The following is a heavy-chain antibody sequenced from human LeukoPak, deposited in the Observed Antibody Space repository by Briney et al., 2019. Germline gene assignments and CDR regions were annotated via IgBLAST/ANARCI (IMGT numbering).Heavy chain of an antibody. CDR3: TNSGAVGRLLSYYIDD. CDR2: INCSGGST. V-gene: IGHV3-23*01. Sequence: GGSLRLSCAASGFTFSSDAMSWVRQAPGKGLEWVSAINCSGGSTYYVDSVKGGFTISRDTSKNTLYLQMNSLRAEDTAVYYCTNSGAVGRLLSYYIDDWGQGTLVTVSS. CDR1: GFTFSSDA. D-gene: IGHD2-15*01. J-gene: IGHJ4*02.